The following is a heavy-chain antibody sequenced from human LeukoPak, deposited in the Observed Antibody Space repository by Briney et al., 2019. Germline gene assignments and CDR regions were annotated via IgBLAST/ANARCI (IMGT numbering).Heavy chain of an antibody. CDR3: ARGGTAWNFDY. CDR1: GGSGGSISSSNY. J-gene: IGHJ4*02. D-gene: IGHD1-1*01. Sequence: SGTLSLTCAVSGGSGGSISSSNYWSWVRQPPGKGLEWIGEIYHSGSTNYNPSLKSRVTISVDTSKNQFSLRLSSVTAADTAVYYCARGGTAWNFDYWGQGTLVTVSS. CDR2: IYHSGST. V-gene: IGHV4-4*02.